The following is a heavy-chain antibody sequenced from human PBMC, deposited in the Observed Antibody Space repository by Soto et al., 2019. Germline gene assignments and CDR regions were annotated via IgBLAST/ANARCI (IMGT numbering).Heavy chain of an antibody. J-gene: IGHJ4*02. D-gene: IGHD5-18*01. Sequence: ASVKVSCKASGYTFTSYAMHWVRQAPGQRLEWMGWINAGNGNTKYSQKFQGRATITRDTSASTAYMELSSLRSEDTAVYYCGRDAHCVTAMVYCRFGYWGQGPLVTVSS. CDR1: GYTFTSYA. CDR3: GRDAHCVTAMVYCRFGY. V-gene: IGHV1-3*01. CDR2: INAGNGNT.